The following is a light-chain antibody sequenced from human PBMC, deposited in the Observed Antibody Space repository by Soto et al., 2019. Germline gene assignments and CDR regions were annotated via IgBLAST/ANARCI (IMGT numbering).Light chain of an antibody. J-gene: IGKJ1*01. CDR1: QGITNW. V-gene: IGKV1-12*01. CDR2: AAS. Sequence: IQMTQSPSSVSASVGDRFTITCRSSQGITNWLAWYQQKPGRAPKLLINAASSLQSGVPSRFSGSGSGTDFTLTISSLQPDDFATYYCQQYSTFWTFGQGTKVDI. CDR3: QQYSTFWT.